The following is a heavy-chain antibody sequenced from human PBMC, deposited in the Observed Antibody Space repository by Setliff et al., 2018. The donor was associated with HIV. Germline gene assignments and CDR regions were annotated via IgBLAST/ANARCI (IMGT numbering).Heavy chain of an antibody. J-gene: IGHJ5*02. CDR3: ARGYSSSVGWFDP. V-gene: IGHV4-31*03. CDR1: GGSISSSSHY. Sequence: SETLSLTCIVSGGSISSSSHYWGWIRQPPGKGLEWIGYIYYSGSTYYNPSLKSRVSISVDTSKNQFSLKLSSVTAADTAVYYCARGYSSSVGWFDPWGHGTLVTVSS. CDR2: IYYSGST. D-gene: IGHD6-6*01.